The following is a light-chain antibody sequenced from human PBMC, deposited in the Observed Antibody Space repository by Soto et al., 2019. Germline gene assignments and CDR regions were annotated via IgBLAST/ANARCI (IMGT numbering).Light chain of an antibody. CDR1: QSMTRTY. Sequence: EIVLMQSPGTLSLSPGERATLSCRASQSMTRTYIAWYQKKPGQAPRLLIYAASIRAPGIPDKFSGTGSGTDYSLTIDRLEPEDSAVYYCHQYDNAPQTFGQGPKVHIK. CDR2: AAS. CDR3: HQYDNAPQT. V-gene: IGKV3-20*01. J-gene: IGKJ2*01.